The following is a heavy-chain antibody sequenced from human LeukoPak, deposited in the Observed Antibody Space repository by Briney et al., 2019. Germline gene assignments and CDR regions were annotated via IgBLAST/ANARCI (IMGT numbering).Heavy chain of an antibody. CDR1: GLTFSPYG. Sequence: GGSLRLSCTAPGLTFSPYGMHRVRQAPGKGLEWVAVIWSDGSNEYYADSVKGRFTISRDNFKNTVSLQMNSLRVEDTAVYYCSKDAQRGFDYSNSLEHWGRGSLITVSS. D-gene: IGHD4-11*01. J-gene: IGHJ4*02. V-gene: IGHV3-33*06. CDR3: SKDAQRGFDYSNSLEH. CDR2: IWSDGSNE.